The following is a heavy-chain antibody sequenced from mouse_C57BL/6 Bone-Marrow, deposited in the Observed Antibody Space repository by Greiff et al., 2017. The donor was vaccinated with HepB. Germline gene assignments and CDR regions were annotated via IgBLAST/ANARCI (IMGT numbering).Heavy chain of an antibody. CDR3: ARISSQFAY. V-gene: IGHV1-64*01. D-gene: IGHD1-1*01. J-gene: IGHJ3*01. Sequence: QVQLQQPGAELVKPGASVKLSCKASGYTFTSYWMHWVKQRPGQGLEWIGMIHPNSGSTNYNEKFKSKATLTVDKSSSTAYMQLRSLTSEDSAVYYCARISSQFAYWGQGTLVTVSA. CDR1: GYTFTSYW. CDR2: IHPNSGST.